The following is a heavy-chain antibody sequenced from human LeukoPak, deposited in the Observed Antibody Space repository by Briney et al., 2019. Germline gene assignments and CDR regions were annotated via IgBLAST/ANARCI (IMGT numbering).Heavy chain of an antibody. CDR1: GGSISSYY. Sequence: PSETLSLTCTVSGGSISSYYWSWIRQPPGKGLEWIGYIYYSGSTNYNPSLKSRVTISVDTSKNQCSLKLSSVTAADTAVYYCARIKYYYDSSGYYGTVGAFDIWGQGAMVTVSS. CDR3: ARIKYYYDSSGYYGTVGAFDI. CDR2: IYYSGST. J-gene: IGHJ3*02. D-gene: IGHD3-22*01. V-gene: IGHV4-59*08.